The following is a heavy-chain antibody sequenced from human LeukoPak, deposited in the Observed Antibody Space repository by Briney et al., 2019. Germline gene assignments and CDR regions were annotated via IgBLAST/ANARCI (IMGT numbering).Heavy chain of an antibody. CDR3: TRGTTLTIGASDY. Sequence: PGGSLRLSCAASGFTFSTYGMHWVRQAPGKGLEWVAVISYGGSNKYYADSVKGRFTLSRDNSKNTLDLQMNSLRAEDTAVYYCTRGTTLTIGASDYWGQGTLVTVSS. V-gene: IGHV3-30*19. CDR2: ISYGGSNK. J-gene: IGHJ4*02. D-gene: IGHD4-17*01. CDR1: GFTFSTYG.